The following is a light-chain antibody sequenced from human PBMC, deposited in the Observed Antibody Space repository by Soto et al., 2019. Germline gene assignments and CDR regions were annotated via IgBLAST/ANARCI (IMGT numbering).Light chain of an antibody. J-gene: IGLJ3*02. CDR3: SSYRAYSTLWV. V-gene: IGLV2-14*01. Sequence: QSALTQPAFVSGSPGQSITISCTGTASDIGNYNWVSWYQQYPGKAPKLMIYAVNNRPSGVSNRFSASKSGNTASLTISGLQAEDEADYYCSSYRAYSTLWVFGGGTKLTVL. CDR1: ASDIGNYNW. CDR2: AVN.